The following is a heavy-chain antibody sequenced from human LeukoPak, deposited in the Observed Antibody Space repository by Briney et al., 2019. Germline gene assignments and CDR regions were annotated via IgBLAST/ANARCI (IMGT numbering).Heavy chain of an antibody. CDR3: ARQGLGATSAFDI. D-gene: IGHD1-26*01. Sequence: GESLKISCEGSGFSFPSCWIAWVRQMPGKGLEWMGIIYPDDSDTRYSPSFQGQVTISADKSTSTAYLQWSSLKASDTAMYYCARQGLGATSAFDIWGQGTMVTVSS. CDR2: IYPDDSDT. V-gene: IGHV5-51*01. J-gene: IGHJ3*02. CDR1: GFSFPSCW.